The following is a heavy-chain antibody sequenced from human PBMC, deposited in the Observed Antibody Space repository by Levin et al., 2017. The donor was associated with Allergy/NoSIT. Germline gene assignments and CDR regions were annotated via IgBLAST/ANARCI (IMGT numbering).Heavy chain of an antibody. CDR2: ITGSGGNT. J-gene: IGHJ6*02. Sequence: GASVKVSCAASGFTFSSYAMSWVRQAPGKGLEWVSGITGSGGNTYYADSVEGRLTISRDNSKNTLYLQMNSLRAEDTAIYYCAKGLYSGYDYYYYAMDVWGQGTTVTVSS. CDR3: AKGLYSGYDYYYYAMDV. CDR1: GFTFSSYA. V-gene: IGHV3-23*01. D-gene: IGHD5-12*01.